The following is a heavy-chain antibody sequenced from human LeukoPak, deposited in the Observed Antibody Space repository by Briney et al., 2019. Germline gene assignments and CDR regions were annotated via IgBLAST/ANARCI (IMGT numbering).Heavy chain of an antibody. CDR2: ISWNSGSI. V-gene: IGHV3-9*01. CDR1: GFTFDDYA. D-gene: IGHD2-15*01. J-gene: IGHJ4*02. CDR3: AQESDIVASHFDY. Sequence: PGRSLRLSCAASGFTFDDYAMHWVRQAPGKGLEWVSGISWNSGSIGYADSVKGRFTISRDNAKNSLYLQMNSLRAEDTALYYCAQESDIVASHFDYWGQGTLVTVSS.